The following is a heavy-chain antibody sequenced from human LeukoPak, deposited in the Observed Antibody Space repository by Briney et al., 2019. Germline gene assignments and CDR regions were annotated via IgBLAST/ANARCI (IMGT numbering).Heavy chain of an antibody. CDR1: GFTFSSYG. D-gene: IGHD2-21*01. J-gene: IGHJ6*02. Sequence: GGSLRLSCAASGFTFSSYGMHWVRQAPGKGLEWVAVISYDGSNKYYADSVKGRFTISRDNSKSTLYLQMNSLRAEDTAVYYCAKDCEESSGMDVWGQGTTVTVSS. CDR2: ISYDGSNK. V-gene: IGHV3-30*18. CDR3: AKDCEESSGMDV.